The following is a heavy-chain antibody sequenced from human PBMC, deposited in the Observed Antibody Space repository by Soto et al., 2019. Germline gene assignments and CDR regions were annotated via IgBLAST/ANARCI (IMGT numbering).Heavy chain of an antibody. Sequence: GGSLRLSWAASGFTFSSYAMSWVRQAPGKGLEWVSAISGSGGSTYYADSVKGRFTISRDNSKNTLYLQMNSLRAEDTAVYYCAKDPSYSSSVRFFQHWGQGTLVTVSS. CDR1: GFTFSSYA. CDR2: ISGSGGST. J-gene: IGHJ1*01. D-gene: IGHD6-13*01. V-gene: IGHV3-23*01. CDR3: AKDPSYSSSVRFFQH.